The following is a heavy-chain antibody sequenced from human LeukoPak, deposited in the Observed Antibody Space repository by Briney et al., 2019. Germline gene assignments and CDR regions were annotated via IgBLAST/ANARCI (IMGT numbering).Heavy chain of an antibody. CDR1: GFIFSSYS. CDR3: ARTYYYDSSGYSAFDI. D-gene: IGHD3-22*01. Sequence: GGSLRLSCAASGFIFSSYSMNWVRQAPGKGLEWVSSISSSSYIYYADSVKGRFTISRDNAKNSLYLQMNSLRAEDTAVYYCARTYYYDSSGYSAFDIWGQGATVTVSS. J-gene: IGHJ3*02. CDR2: ISSSSYI. V-gene: IGHV3-21*01.